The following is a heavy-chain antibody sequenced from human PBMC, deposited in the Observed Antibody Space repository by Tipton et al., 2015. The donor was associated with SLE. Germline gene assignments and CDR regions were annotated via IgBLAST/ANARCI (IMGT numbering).Heavy chain of an antibody. D-gene: IGHD6-13*01. CDR3: ARDPALSQQLVRGVFQH. CDR2: ISSSGSTI. V-gene: IGHV3-11*04. Sequence: SLRLSCAASGFTVSSNYMSWVRQAPGKGLEWVSYISSSGSTIYYADSVKGRFTISRDNAKNSLYLQMNSLRAEDTAVYYCARDPALSQQLVRGVFQHWGQGTLVTVSS. CDR1: GFTVSSNY. J-gene: IGHJ1*01.